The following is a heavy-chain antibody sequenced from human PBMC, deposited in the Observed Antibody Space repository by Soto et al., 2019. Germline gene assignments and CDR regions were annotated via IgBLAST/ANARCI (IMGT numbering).Heavy chain of an antibody. V-gene: IGHV4-59*01. J-gene: IGHJ3*02. Sequence: SETLSLTCTVSGGSMSSYYWSWIRQPPGKGLEWIAYMYYTGDTNYNPSLKSRATISVDTSKSQFSLKVTSVTAADTAVYYCARIPPYGSGSYLAFDMWGQGTMVTVSS. D-gene: IGHD3-10*01. CDR1: GGSMSSYY. CDR3: ARIPPYGSGSYLAFDM. CDR2: MYYTGDT.